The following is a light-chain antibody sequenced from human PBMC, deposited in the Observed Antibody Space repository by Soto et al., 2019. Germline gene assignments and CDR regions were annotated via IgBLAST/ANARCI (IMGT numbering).Light chain of an antibody. J-gene: IGKJ1*01. Sequence: DIQMTQSPSSLSASVGDRVTITCRVSQGISNYLAWYQQKPGKVPKLLIYAASTLQSGVPSRFSGSGSGTDFTLTISSLQPEDVATYYCQKYNGAPRTFGQGTKVEIK. CDR3: QKYNGAPRT. CDR1: QGISNY. CDR2: AAS. V-gene: IGKV1-27*01.